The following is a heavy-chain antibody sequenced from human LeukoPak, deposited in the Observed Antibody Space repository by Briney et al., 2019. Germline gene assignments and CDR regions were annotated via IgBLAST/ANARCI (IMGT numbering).Heavy chain of an antibody. CDR2: ISSSSSNT. CDR1: GFTFSNYY. V-gene: IGHV3-11*05. CDR3: ARDKVTMVRGTGSGFDV. J-gene: IGHJ6*02. D-gene: IGHD3-10*01. Sequence: PGGSLRLSCAASGFTFSNYYMSWIRQAPGKGLEWVSYISSSSSNTNYADSVKGRFTISRDNANNYLFLQMNSLRVDDAAVDDCARDKVTMVRGTGSGFDVWGQGTTVTVSS.